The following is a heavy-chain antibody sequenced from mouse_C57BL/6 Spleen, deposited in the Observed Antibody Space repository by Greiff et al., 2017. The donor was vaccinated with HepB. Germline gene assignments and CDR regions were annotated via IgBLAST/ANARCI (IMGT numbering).Heavy chain of an antibody. V-gene: IGHV1-39*01. CDR2: INPNYGTT. J-gene: IGHJ4*01. Sequence: EVKLMESGPELVKPGASVKISCKASGYSFTDYNMNWVKQSNGKSLEWIGVINPNYGTTSYNQKFKSKATLTVDQSSSTAYMQLNSLTSEDSAVYYCARQGFITTVDAMDYWGQGTSVTVSS. CDR3: ARQGFITTVDAMDY. CDR1: GYSFTDYN. D-gene: IGHD1-1*01.